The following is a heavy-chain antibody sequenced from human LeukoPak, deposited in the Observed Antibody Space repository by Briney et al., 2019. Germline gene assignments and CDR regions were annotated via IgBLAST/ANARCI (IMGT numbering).Heavy chain of an antibody. CDR3: ARGARYCGGDCYFPFDY. Sequence: ASETLSLTCTVSSGSISSSSYYWGWIRQPPGKGLEWIGSIDYSGGTYFSPSLRSRVTLSVDTSKNQFSLNLISVTAADTAVYYCARGARYCGGDCYFPFDYWGQGTLVTVSS. J-gene: IGHJ4*02. CDR2: IDYSGGT. D-gene: IGHD2-21*02. CDR1: SGSISSSSYY. V-gene: IGHV4-39*07.